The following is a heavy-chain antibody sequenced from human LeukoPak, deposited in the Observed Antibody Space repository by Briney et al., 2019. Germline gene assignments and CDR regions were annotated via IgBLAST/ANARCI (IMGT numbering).Heavy chain of an antibody. D-gene: IGHD3-22*01. CDR1: GGSINNYY. J-gene: IGHJ6*03. V-gene: IGHV4-59*01. CDR2: IYDSGST. CDR3: ASSSGYPYYYYYMDV. Sequence: SETLSLTCAVSGGSINNYYWSWIRQPPGKGLEWIGYIYDSGSTNYNPSLQSRVTTSLDTSKNQVSLELSSVTAADTAVYYCASSSGYPYYYYYMDVWGKGTTVTISS.